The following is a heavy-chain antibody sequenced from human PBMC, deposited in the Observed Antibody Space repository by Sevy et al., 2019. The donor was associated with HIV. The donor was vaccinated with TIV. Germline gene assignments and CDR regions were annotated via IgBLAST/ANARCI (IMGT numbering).Heavy chain of an antibody. Sequence: GGSLRLSCAASGFTFSSYEMNWVRQAPGKGLEWVSYISNSGTTISYSDSVRGRFTISRDNARNSLYLQMNSLRGEDTAVYYCARDLPPSATTVAHFDHWGHGTLVTVSS. D-gene: IGHD4-17*01. CDR2: ISNSGTTI. V-gene: IGHV3-48*03. J-gene: IGHJ4*01. CDR1: GFTFSSYE. CDR3: ARDLPPSATTVAHFDH.